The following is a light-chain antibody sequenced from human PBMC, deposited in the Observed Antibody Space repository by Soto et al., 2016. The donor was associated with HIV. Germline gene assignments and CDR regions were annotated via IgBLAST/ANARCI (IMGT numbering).Light chain of an antibody. CDR3: QAWDTNTYVI. J-gene: IGLJ2*01. Sequence: SFELSQPPSLSVSPGQTASITCSGGNLGNKYVCWYQQKPGQSPVLVIHQDSERPSGIPGRFSGSNSGNTATLTISGTQAMDEGDYYCQAWDTNTYVIFGGGTKLTVL. CDR2: QDS. V-gene: IGLV3-1*01. CDR1: NLGNKY.